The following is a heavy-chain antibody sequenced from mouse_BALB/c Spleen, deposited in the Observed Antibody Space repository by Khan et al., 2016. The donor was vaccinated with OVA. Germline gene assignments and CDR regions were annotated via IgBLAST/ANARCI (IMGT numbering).Heavy chain of an antibody. Sequence: QVRLQQSGPELVKPGASVKMSCKASGHTFTAYYINWVKQTPGQGLQWIGWIHPGSANTKYNERLKGKATLTVDTSSSTVYMQLSSLTSEDTAVYFYAGGFNYLSHGTTLTISS. J-gene: IGHJ2*01. CDR2: IHPGSANT. CDR1: GHTFTAYY. V-gene: IGHV1-84*02. CDR3: AGGFNY.